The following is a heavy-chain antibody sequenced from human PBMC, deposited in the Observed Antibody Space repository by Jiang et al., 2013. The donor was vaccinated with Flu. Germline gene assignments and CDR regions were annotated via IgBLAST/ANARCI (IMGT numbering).Heavy chain of an antibody. Sequence: GPGLVKPSETLSLTCTVSGGSISSYYWSWIRQPPGKGLEWIGYIYYSGSTNYNPSLKSRVTISVDTSKNQFSLKLSSVTAADTAVYYCARGPHYDILTVLLPFDYWGQGTLVTVSS. CDR3: ARGPHYDILTVLLPFDY. D-gene: IGHD3-9*01. V-gene: IGHV4-59*01. CDR1: GGSISSYY. CDR2: IYYSGST. J-gene: IGHJ4*02.